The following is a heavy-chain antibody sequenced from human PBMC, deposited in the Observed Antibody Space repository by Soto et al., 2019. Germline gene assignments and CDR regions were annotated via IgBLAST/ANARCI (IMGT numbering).Heavy chain of an antibody. D-gene: IGHD4-17*01. Sequence: GGSLRLSCAASGFSFKNNAMNWVRQAPGKGLEWLSTIINSGSSTYYADSVKGRFSISRDNSKNTLYLQMNSLRAEDTALYYCAKARYGDGRGFDYWGQGTLVTVSS. J-gene: IGHJ4*02. CDR1: GFSFKNNA. V-gene: IGHV3-23*01. CDR2: IINSGSST. CDR3: AKARYGDGRGFDY.